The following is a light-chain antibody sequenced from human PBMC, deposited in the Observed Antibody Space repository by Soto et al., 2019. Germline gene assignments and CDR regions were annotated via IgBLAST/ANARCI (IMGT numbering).Light chain of an antibody. Sequence: QSVLTQPPSASGTPGQRVTISCSGSNSRIGNTYLYWYQQLPETAPKLLVYRNDQRPPGVPDRFSGSKSGTSASLTISGLRSEDEGDYYCAAWVDGLSTWVFGGGTKLTVL. CDR2: RND. V-gene: IGLV1-47*01. CDR3: AAWVDGLSTWV. J-gene: IGLJ3*02. CDR1: NSRIGNTY.